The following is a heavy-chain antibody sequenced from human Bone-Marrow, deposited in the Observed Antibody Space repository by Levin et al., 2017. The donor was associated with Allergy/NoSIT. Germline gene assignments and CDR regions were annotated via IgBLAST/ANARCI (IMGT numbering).Heavy chain of an antibody. CDR1: GFTFSNAW. J-gene: IGHJ4*02. D-gene: IGHD2-2*01. CDR2: IKSKTDGGTT. CDR3: TTDPARGVVVPAAHYYFDY. V-gene: IGHV3-15*01. Sequence: SGESLKISCAASGFTFSNAWMSWVRQAPGKGLEWVGRIKSKTDGGTTDYAAPVKGRFTISRDDSKNTLYLQMNSLKTEDTAVYYCTTDPARGVVVPAAHYYFDYWGQGTLVTVSS.